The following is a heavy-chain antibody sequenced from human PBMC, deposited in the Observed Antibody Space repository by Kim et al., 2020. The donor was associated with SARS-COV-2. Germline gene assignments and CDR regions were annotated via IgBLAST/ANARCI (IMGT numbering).Heavy chain of an antibody. Sequence: SETLSLTCTVSGGSISSYYWSWIRQPPGKGLEWIGYIYYSGSTNYNPSLKSRVTISVDTSKNQFSLKLSSVTAADTAVYYCARQSSEYSSSSQGMDVWGQGTTVTVSS. CDR3: ARQSSEYSSSSQGMDV. J-gene: IGHJ6*02. CDR1: GGSISSYY. V-gene: IGHV4-59*08. D-gene: IGHD6-6*01. CDR2: IYYSGST.